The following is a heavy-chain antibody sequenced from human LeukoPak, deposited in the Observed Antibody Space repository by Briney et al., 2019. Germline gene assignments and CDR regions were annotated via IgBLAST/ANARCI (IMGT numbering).Heavy chain of an antibody. J-gene: IGHJ2*01. CDR1: GFTFSSYS. V-gene: IGHV3-21*01. D-gene: IGHD4-23*01. CDR2: ISSSSSYI. CDR3: ARRRLYGGRDYWDFDL. Sequence: TTGGSLRLSCAASGFTFSSYSMNWVRQAPGKGLEWVSSISSSSSYIYYADSVKGRFTISRDNAKSSLYLQMNSLRAEDTAVYYCARRRLYGGRDYWDFDLWGRGTLVTVSS.